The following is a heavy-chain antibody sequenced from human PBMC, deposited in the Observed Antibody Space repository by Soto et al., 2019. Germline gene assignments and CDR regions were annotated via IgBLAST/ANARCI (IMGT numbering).Heavy chain of an antibody. CDR1: GGSFSGYY. Sequence: SETLSLTCAVYGGSFSGYYWSWIRQPPGKGLEWIGEINHSGSTNYNPSLKSRDTISVDTSKNQFSLKLSSVTAADTAVYYCARGLVYGSTSPHSYFDYWGQGTLVTVSS. J-gene: IGHJ4*02. D-gene: IGHD2-2*01. V-gene: IGHV4-34*01. CDR3: ARGLVYGSTSPHSYFDY. CDR2: INHSGST.